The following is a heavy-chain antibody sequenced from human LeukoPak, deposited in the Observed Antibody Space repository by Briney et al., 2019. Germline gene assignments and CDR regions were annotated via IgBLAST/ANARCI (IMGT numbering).Heavy chain of an antibody. V-gene: IGHV4-34*01. CDR1: GGSFSGYY. Sequence: SETLSLTCAVYGGSFSGYYWSWIRQPPGKGLEWIGEINHSGSTNYNPSLKSRVTLSVDTSKNQFSLKLSSVTAADTAVYYCARLRLGSFDYWGQGTLVTVSS. CDR2: INHSGST. CDR3: ARLRLGSFDY. D-gene: IGHD7-27*01. J-gene: IGHJ4*02.